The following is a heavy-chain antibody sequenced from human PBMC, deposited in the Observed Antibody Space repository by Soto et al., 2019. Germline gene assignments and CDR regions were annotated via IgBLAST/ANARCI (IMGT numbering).Heavy chain of an antibody. V-gene: IGHV4-39*07. CDR3: ARGVGDYGDPYYYSGMDV. Sequence: SETLSLTCTVSGGSISSSSYYWGWIRQPPGKGLEWIGGIYYSGSTYSNPSLKSRVTISVDTSKNQFSLKLSSVAAADTAVYYCARGVGDYGDPYYYSGMDVWGQGTTVTVS. J-gene: IGHJ6*02. D-gene: IGHD4-17*01. CDR2: IYYSGST. CDR1: GGSISSSSYY.